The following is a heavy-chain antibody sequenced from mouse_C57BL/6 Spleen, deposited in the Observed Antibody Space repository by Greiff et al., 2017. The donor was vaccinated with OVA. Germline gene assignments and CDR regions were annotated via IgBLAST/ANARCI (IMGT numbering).Heavy chain of an antibody. CDR3: TRGGINWDGGNFDY. V-gene: IGHV1-15*01. CDR2: IDPETGGT. Sequence: QVHVKQSGAELVRPGASVTLSCKASGYTFTDYEMHWVKQTPVHGLEWIGAIDPETGGTAYNQKFKGKAILTADKSSSTAYMELRSLTSEDSAVYYCTRGGINWDGGNFDYWGQGTTLTVSS. CDR1: GYTFTDYE. D-gene: IGHD4-1*01. J-gene: IGHJ2*01.